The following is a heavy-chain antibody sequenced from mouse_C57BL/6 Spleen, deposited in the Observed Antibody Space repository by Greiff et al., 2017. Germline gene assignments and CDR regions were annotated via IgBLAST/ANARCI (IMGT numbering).Heavy chain of an antibody. D-gene: IGHD3-2*02. J-gene: IGHJ2*01. V-gene: IGHV3-6*01. CDR3: AREGGSSGYN. CDR1: GYSITSGYY. CDR2: ISYDGSN. Sequence: VQLQQSGPGLVKPSQSLSLTCSVTGYSITSGYYWNWIRQFPGNKLEWMGYISYDGSNNYNPSLKNRISITRDTSKNQFFLKLNSVTTEDTATYYCAREGGSSGYNWGQGTTLTVSS.